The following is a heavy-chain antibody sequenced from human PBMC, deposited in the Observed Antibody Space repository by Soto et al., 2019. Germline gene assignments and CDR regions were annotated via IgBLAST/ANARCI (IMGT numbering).Heavy chain of an antibody. V-gene: IGHV3-21*01. CDR3: ARGGLYGDRPGWTGNAFDL. Sequence: VQLVESVGGLVKPGGSLRLSCAASGLAFSSYNMNWVRQAPGKGLELDSSISPTGTFMHSADSLKDRFSISRDNAENSLYLQMHSLRAEDTAVYYCARGGLYGDRPGWTGNAFDLWGQGTMVTVSS. CDR2: ISPTGTFM. CDR1: GLAFSSYN. D-gene: IGHD4-17*01. J-gene: IGHJ3*01.